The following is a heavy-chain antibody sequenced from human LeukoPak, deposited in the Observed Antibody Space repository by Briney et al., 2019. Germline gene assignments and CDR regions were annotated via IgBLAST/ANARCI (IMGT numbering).Heavy chain of an antibody. CDR2: IYSGGST. CDR3: ARDRHYYYMDV. V-gene: IGHV3-66*02. J-gene: IGHJ6*03. D-gene: IGHD3-22*01. Sequence: PGGSLRLSCAASGFTVSSNYMSWVRQAPGKGLEWVSDIYSGGSTYYADSVKGRFHISRDNSKNTLYLQMNSLRAEDTAVYYCARDRHYYYMDVWGKGTTVTVPS. CDR1: GFTVSSNY.